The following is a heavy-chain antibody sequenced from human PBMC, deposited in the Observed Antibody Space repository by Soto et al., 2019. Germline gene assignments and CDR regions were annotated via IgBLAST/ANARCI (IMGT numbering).Heavy chain of an antibody. D-gene: IGHD2-2*02. CDR1: GFTFSSYA. J-gene: IGHJ6*02. CDR3: AKAVVPAAIGSIYYCYGMDV. CDR2: ISGSGGST. V-gene: IGHV3-23*01. Sequence: GGSLRLSCAASGFTFSSYAMSWVRQAPGKGLEWVSAISGSGGSTYYADSVKGRFTISRDNSKNTLYLQMNSLRAEDTAVYYCAKAVVPAAIGSIYYCYGMDVWGQGTTVTGSS.